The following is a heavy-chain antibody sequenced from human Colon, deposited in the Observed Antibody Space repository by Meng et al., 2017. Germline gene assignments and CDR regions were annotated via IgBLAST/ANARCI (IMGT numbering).Heavy chain of an antibody. CDR1: GITFSTYS. Sequence: GESLKISCAASGITFSTYSMHWVRQAPGKGLEWVAYISSSSTYIYYEDSVKGRFIISRDNAKKSLYLQLSSLRAEDTAVYYCARDSSAGRDYYYGMDVWGQGTMVTVSS. V-gene: IGHV3-21*01. CDR2: ISSSSTYI. CDR3: ARDSSAGRDYYYGMDV. J-gene: IGHJ6*02. D-gene: IGHD6-6*01.